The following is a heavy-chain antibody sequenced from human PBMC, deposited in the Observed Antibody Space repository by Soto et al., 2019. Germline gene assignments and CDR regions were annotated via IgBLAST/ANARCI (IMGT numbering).Heavy chain of an antibody. J-gene: IGHJ4*02. CDR1: GGSISSYY. Sequence: PSETLSLTCTVSGGSISSYYWSWIRQSPGKGLEWIGYMYYSGSTNYNPSLKSRVTISIDTSRNQSSLKLSSVTAADTAVYYCARGTFGVVKDWGQGTLVTVSS. V-gene: IGHV4-59*01. CDR3: ARGTFGVVKD. D-gene: IGHD3-3*01. CDR2: MYYSGST.